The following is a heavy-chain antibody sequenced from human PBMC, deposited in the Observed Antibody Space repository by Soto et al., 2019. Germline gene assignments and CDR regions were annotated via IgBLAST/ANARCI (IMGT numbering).Heavy chain of an antibody. CDR2: IYHSGST. V-gene: IGHV4-4*02. CDR3: ARIYGDKRRGYFDY. J-gene: IGHJ4*02. CDR1: SGSISSSNW. D-gene: IGHD4-17*01. Sequence: SETLSLTCAVSSGSISSSNWWSWVRQPPGKGLEWIGEIYHSGSTNYNPSLKSRVTISVDKSKNQFSLKLSSVTAADTAVYYCARIYGDKRRGYFDYWGQGTLVTVSS.